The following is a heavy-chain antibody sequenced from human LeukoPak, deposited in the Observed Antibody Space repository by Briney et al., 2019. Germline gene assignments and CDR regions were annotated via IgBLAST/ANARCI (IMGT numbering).Heavy chain of an antibody. J-gene: IGHJ6*03. CDR3: ARDRATSPSPTVMDV. V-gene: IGHV1-69*06. CDR2: IMPKFGAP. CDR1: GDIFSDYA. Sequence: SVTVSCTASGDIFSDYAFSWVRQAPGQGLEWMGNIMPKFGAPRYAEKFQGRVTITADKSTNTVYMDLSSLRSDDTAVYFCARDRATSPSPTVMDVWGKGTAVTVSS.